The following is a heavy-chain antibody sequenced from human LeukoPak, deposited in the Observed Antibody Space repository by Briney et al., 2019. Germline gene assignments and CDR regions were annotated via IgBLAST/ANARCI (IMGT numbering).Heavy chain of an antibody. J-gene: IGHJ4*02. CDR3: ARARVIPASFDD. Sequence: SETLSLTCTVSGGSITFGSYYWTWIRQPAGKGLEWFGRIYTSGITFYNPSLKSRVTISMDTSMNHFSLRLNSVTAADTTVYYCARARVIPASFDDWGQGALVTVSS. CDR1: GGSITFGSYY. V-gene: IGHV4-61*02. D-gene: IGHD3-16*02. CDR2: IYTSGIT.